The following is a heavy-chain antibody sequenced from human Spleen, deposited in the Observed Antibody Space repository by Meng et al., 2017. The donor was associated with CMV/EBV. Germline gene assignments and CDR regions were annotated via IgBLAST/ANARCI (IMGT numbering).Heavy chain of an antibody. CDR2: ISNDGSYR. V-gene: IGHV3-30*04. CDR3: VRDPAADPPPYYYYGMDV. CDR1: GFTFSDYS. D-gene: IGHD6-13*01. Sequence: GESLKISCAASGFTFSDYSMHWVRQASGKGLEWVAVISNDGSYRDYADSVKGRFTISRDNSKNTLYLQMDRLRAEDTAFYFCVRDPAADPPPYYYYGMDVWGQGTTVTVSS. J-gene: IGHJ6*02.